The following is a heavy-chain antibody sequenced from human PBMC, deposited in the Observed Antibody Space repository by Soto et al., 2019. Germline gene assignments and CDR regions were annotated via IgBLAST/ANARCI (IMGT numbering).Heavy chain of an antibody. D-gene: IGHD3-22*01. CDR2: ISNDGGDK. CDR3: AKEFFDSSGFYPSHDALDI. CDR1: GFTLGTYG. J-gene: IGHJ3*02. V-gene: IGHV3-30*18. Sequence: QVQLAESGGGVVQHGRSLTITCAASGFTLGTYGMHWVRQAPGKGLEWVAVISNDGGDKYYSDSVMGRFTISRDNSKNTLFLQMNSLRAEDTAVYFCAKEFFDSSGFYPSHDALDIWGQGTVVTVSS.